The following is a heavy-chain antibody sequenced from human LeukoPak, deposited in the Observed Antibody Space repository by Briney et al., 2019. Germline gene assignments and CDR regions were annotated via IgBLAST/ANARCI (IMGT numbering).Heavy chain of an antibody. CDR3: ASKGPNYYGAGSYLFDY. CDR1: GGTFSSYA. CDR2: ILPILGIA. V-gene: IGHV1-69*04. Sequence: SVKLFCKASGGTFSSYAISWVRQARGQGRECMGRILPILGIANYAQKFQGRVKITADKSTSTAYMEMSSLRSEDTAEYYCASKGPNYYGAGSYLFDYWGQGTLVTVSS. J-gene: IGHJ4*02. D-gene: IGHD3-10*01.